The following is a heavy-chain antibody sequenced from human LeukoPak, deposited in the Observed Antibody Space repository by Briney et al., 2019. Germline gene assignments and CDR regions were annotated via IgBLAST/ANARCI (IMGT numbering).Heavy chain of an antibody. CDR2: MNPNSGNT. D-gene: IGHD1-1*01. CDR1: GYTFTSYD. Sequence: ASAKVSCKXSGYTFTSYDINWVRQATGQGLEWMGWMNPNSGNTGYAQKFQGRVTMTRNTSISTAYMELSSLRSEDTAVYYCATAKRTAPNVYYFGYWGQGTLVTVSS. CDR3: ATAKRTAPNVYYFGY. V-gene: IGHV1-8*01. J-gene: IGHJ4*02.